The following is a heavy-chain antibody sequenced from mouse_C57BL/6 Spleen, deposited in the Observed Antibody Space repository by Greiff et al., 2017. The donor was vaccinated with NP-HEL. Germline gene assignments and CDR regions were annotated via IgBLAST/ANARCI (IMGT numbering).Heavy chain of an antibody. Sequence: DVQLQESVAELVRPGASVKLSCTASGFNIKNTYMHWVKQRPEQGLEWIGRIDPANGNTKYAPKFQGKATITADTSSNTAYLQLSSLTSEDTAIYYCARSPFITTVVAPGYFDYWGQGTTLTVSS. CDR2: IDPANGNT. CDR1: GFNIKNTY. V-gene: IGHV14-3*01. J-gene: IGHJ2*01. CDR3: ARSPFITTVVAPGYFDY. D-gene: IGHD1-1*01.